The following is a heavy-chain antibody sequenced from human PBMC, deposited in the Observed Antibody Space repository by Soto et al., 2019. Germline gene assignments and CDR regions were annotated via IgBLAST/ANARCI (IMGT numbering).Heavy chain of an antibody. Sequence: QVHLVESGGGVVQPGRSLRLSCSASGFTFSDYALHWVRQSPGKRLEWVAVISDDGINKYIADSVKGRFTISRDNSKNTVFLQMSSLGLGDTAIYYCARRLTASVTAMGYWGQGTLVTVSS. D-gene: IGHD2-21*02. J-gene: IGHJ4*02. V-gene: IGHV3-30-3*01. CDR2: ISDDGINK. CDR3: ARRLTASVTAMGY. CDR1: GFTFSDYA.